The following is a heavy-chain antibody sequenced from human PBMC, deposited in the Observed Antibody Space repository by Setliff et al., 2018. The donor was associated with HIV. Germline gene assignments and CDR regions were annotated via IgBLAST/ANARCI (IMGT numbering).Heavy chain of an antibody. CDR3: AKVLDIATTGRRLGVLDI. V-gene: IGHV3-23*01. D-gene: IGHD6-13*01. CDR2: ISGSGDDT. J-gene: IGHJ3*02. Sequence: GESLRLSCAASGVTFSRSAMSWVRQAPGKGLEWVSGISGSGDDTYYADSVKGRFTISRDNSKNTLYLQMNSLRVEYTALYYCAKVLDIATTGRRLGVLDIWGQGTMVTVSS. CDR1: GVTFSRSA.